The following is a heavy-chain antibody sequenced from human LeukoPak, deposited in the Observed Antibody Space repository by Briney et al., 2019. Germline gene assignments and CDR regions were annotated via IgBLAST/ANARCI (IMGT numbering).Heavy chain of an antibody. V-gene: IGHV3-30*02. Sequence: GGSLRLSCAASGFTFSSYGMHWVRQAPGKGLEWVAFIRYDGSNKYYADSVKGRFTISRDNSKNTLYLQMNSLRAEDTAIYYCAREHYYDTSGYYRDFDYWGQGTLVTVSS. J-gene: IGHJ4*02. CDR2: IRYDGSNK. D-gene: IGHD3-22*01. CDR3: AREHYYDTSGYYRDFDY. CDR1: GFTFSSYG.